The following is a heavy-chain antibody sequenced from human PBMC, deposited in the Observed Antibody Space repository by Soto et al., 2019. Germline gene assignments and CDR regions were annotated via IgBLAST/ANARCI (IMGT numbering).Heavy chain of an antibody. CDR2: IWHDGSTT. D-gene: IGHD5-18*01. V-gene: IGHV3-33*01. CDR3: ARDVETTRANYYYSGMDV. Sequence: QEQLVESGGGVVQPGRSLRLSCAASGFSFSSYAMHWVRQAPGKGLEWVALIWHDGSTTSYADSVKGRFTISRDNSKNTHYLQRDSLRAEDTAVYSCARDVETTRANYYYSGMDVWGRGTPGTVSS. J-gene: IGHJ6*02. CDR1: GFSFSSYA.